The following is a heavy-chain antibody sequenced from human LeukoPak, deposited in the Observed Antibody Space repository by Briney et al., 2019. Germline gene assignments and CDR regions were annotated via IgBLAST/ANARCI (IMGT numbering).Heavy chain of an antibody. CDR3: VRESYSGYDSPRGLGY. Sequence: GASVKVSCKVSGYTLTELSMHWVRQAPGKGLEWMGGFDPEDGETIYAQKFQGRVTMTEDTSTDTAYMELSSLRAEDTAVYYCVRESYSGYDSPRGLGYWGQGTLVTVSS. D-gene: IGHD5-12*01. CDR1: GYTLTELS. CDR2: FDPEDGET. J-gene: IGHJ4*02. V-gene: IGHV1-24*01.